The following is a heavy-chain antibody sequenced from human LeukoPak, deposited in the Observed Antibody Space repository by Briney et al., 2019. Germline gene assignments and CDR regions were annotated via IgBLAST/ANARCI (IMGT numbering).Heavy chain of an antibody. CDR3: AKGYYYDSSGYYI. Sequence: GGSLRLSCAASGFTVSSNYMSWVRQAPGKGLEWVSVIYSGGSTYYADSVKGRFTISRDNSKNTLYLQMNSLRAEDTAVYYCAKGYYYDSSGYYIWGQGTLVTVSS. CDR1: GFTVSSNY. V-gene: IGHV3-53*05. CDR2: IYSGGST. J-gene: IGHJ4*02. D-gene: IGHD3-22*01.